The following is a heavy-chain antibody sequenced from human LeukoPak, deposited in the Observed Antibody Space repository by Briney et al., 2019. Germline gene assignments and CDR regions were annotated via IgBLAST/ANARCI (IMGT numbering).Heavy chain of an antibody. V-gene: IGHV4-38-2*01. D-gene: IGHD3-22*01. J-gene: IGHJ4*02. CDR3: ARHTYYYDSSGLYYFDY. CDR2: IYHSGST. Sequence: SETLSLTCAVSGYSISSGYYWGWIRQPPGKGLEWIGSIYHSGSTYYNQSLKSRVTISVDTSKNQFSLKLSSVTAADTAVYYCARHTYYYDSSGLYYFDYWGQGTPVTVSS. CDR1: GYSISSGYY.